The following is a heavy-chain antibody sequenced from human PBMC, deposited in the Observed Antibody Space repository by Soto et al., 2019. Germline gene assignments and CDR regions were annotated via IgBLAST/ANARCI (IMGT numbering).Heavy chain of an antibody. CDR2: IYYDGST. CDR3: ATTVFPASNWFDP. J-gene: IGHJ5*02. V-gene: IGHV4-39*01. D-gene: IGHD4-4*01. Sequence: QLQLQESGLGLMKPSETLSLTCTVSGGSISRDDYYWGWIRQSPGKGLEWIGNIYYDGSTYYSPFLKSRVTIYITTSKNQFSLRLTAATASDTAVSDCATTVFPASNWFDPWGQGTLVTVSS. CDR1: GGSISRDDYY.